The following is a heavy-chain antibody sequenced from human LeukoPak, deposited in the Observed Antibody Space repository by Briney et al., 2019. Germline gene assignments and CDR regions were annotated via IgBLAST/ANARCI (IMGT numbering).Heavy chain of an antibody. Sequence: RASQTLSLTCTVSGGSISSGGYYWSWIRQHPGKGLEWIGYIYYSGSTYYNPSLKSRVTISVDTSKNQFSLKLSSVTAADTAVYYCARGYLGYDSSSFYFDYWGQGTLVTVSS. CDR2: IYYSGST. D-gene: IGHD3-22*01. J-gene: IGHJ4*02. CDR1: GGSISSGGYY. CDR3: ARGYLGYDSSSFYFDY. V-gene: IGHV4-31*03.